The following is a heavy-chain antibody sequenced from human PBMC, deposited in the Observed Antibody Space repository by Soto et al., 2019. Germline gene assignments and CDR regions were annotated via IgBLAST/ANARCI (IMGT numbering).Heavy chain of an antibody. V-gene: IGHV1-24*01. D-gene: IGHD3-22*01. CDR3: ATESCYDSSGYRPNYYYDMDV. Sequence: ASVKVSCKVSGYTLTELSMHWVRQAPGKGLEWMGGFDPEDGETIYAQKFQGRVTMTEDTSTDTAYMELSSLRSEDTAVYYCATESCYDSSGYRPNYYYDMDVWGQGTTITASS. CDR1: GYTLTELS. J-gene: IGHJ6*02. CDR2: FDPEDGET.